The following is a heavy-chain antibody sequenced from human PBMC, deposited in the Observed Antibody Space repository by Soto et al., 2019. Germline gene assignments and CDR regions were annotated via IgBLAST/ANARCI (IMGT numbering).Heavy chain of an antibody. CDR3: ASRALAVAGNDAFDI. D-gene: IGHD6-19*01. CDR2: IYPGDSDT. V-gene: IGHV5-51*01. Sequence: GESLKISCKGSGYSFTSYWIGWVRQMPGKGLEWMGIIYPGDSDTRYSPSFQGQVTISADKSISTAYLQWSSLKASDTAMYYCASRALAVAGNDAFDIWGQGTMVTVSS. CDR1: GYSFTSYW. J-gene: IGHJ3*02.